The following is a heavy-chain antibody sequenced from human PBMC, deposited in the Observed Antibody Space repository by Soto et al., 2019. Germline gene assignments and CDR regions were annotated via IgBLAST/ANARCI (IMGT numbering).Heavy chain of an antibody. CDR3: AKSAHNSSGWTPRRAYYYYGMDV. J-gene: IGHJ6*02. Sequence: PGGSLRLSCAASGFTFSRYAMSWFRQAPWKGLEWVSFISGSGVSTYYADSVKGRFTISRDNSKNTLYLQMNSLRAEDTAVYYCAKSAHNSSGWTPRRAYYYYGMDVWGQGTTVTVSS. V-gene: IGHV3-23*01. CDR1: GFTFSRYA. CDR2: ISGSGVST. D-gene: IGHD6-19*01.